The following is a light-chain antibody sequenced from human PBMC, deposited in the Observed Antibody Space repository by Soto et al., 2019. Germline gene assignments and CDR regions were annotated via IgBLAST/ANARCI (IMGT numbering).Light chain of an antibody. Sequence: QSALTQPASVSGSPGQSITISCTGPSSDVGSYNLVSWYQQYPGKAPKLIIFEVFKRPSGVSHRFSGSKSGNTASLTISGLQDEEEAKYYCCSYAGRATYVFGGGTKVTV. CDR1: SSDVGSYNL. J-gene: IGLJ1*01. V-gene: IGLV2-23*02. CDR3: CSYAGRATYV. CDR2: EVF.